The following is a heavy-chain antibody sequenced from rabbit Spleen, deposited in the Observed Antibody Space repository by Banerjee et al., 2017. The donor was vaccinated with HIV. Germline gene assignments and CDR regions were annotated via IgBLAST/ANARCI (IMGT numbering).Heavy chain of an antibody. CDR3: ASGYSDIYFNL. J-gene: IGHJ4*01. D-gene: IGHD1-1*01. V-gene: IGHV1S40*01. CDR1: GFSFSSGYY. CDR2: IGTGSGST. Sequence: EESGGGLVKPGASLTLTCKASGFSFSSGYYMYWVRQAPGKGLEWIGCIGTGSGSTWYASWAKGRFTISKTSSTTMTLQMTSLTAADTATYFCASGYSDIYFNLWGQGTLVTVS.